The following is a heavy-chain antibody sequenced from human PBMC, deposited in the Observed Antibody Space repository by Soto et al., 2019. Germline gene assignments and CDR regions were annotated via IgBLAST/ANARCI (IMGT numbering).Heavy chain of an antibody. D-gene: IGHD6-19*01. Sequence: ASVKVSCKASGYTFTGYYMHWVRQAPGQGLEWMGWINPNSGGTNYAQKFQGWVTMTRDTSISTAYMELSRLRSDDTAVYYCARSATAIYPLAVAGTFYFDYWGQGTLVTVSS. CDR2: INPNSGGT. J-gene: IGHJ4*02. CDR3: ARSATAIYPLAVAGTFYFDY. V-gene: IGHV1-2*04. CDR1: GYTFTGYY.